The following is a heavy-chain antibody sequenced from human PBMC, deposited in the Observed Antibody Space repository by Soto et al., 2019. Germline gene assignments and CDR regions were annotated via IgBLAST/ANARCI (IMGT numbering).Heavy chain of an antibody. CDR1: GFTFSSYG. Sequence: GGSLRLSCAASGFTFSSYGMSWVRQAPGKGLEWVSGISGSGVSTYYADSVKGRFTISRDNSKNMLYLQMNSLRAEDTAVYYCTRGVTTDYWGQGTLVTVSS. CDR2: ISGSGVST. J-gene: IGHJ4*02. D-gene: IGHD2-21*02. V-gene: IGHV3-23*01. CDR3: TRGVTTDY.